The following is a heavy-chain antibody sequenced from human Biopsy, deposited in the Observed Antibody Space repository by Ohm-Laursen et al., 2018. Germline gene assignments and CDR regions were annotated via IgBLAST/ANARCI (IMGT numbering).Heavy chain of an antibody. J-gene: IGHJ5*02. CDR1: GVTFTRYG. V-gene: IGHV3-33*01. CDR3: ARDLTPPSEMPTVKGGYWFDP. D-gene: IGHD5-24*01. Sequence: SLRLSCAASGVTFTRYGWHWVRQAPGKGLEWVAVIWYDGKNKYYADSVRGRFTISRDNAKNTVYLQMNSLRAEDTTVYYCARDLTPPSEMPTVKGGYWFDPWGQGTLVTVSS. CDR2: IWYDGKNK.